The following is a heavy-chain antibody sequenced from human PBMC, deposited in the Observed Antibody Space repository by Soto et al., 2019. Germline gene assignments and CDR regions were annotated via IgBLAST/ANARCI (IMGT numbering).Heavy chain of an antibody. CDR1: GFTFSSYA. CDR2: ISGRGVTT. V-gene: IGHV3-23*01. J-gene: IGHJ3*01. D-gene: IGHD3-3*01. Sequence: EMQLLESGGGLVQPGGSLRLSCTASGFTFSSYAMTWVRQAPGKGLEYISAISGRGVTTYYADSMKGRFTVSRDNSKNTIDLQMISLRAEDTAIYYGAKDRDDIGMVDAFGVWGQGTMVTVSS. CDR3: AKDRDDIGMVDAFGV.